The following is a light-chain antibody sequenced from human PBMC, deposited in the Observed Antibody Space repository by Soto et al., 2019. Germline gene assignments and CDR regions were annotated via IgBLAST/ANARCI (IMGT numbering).Light chain of an antibody. CDR1: QSVRSNY. J-gene: IGKJ4*01. V-gene: IGKV3-20*01. CDR3: HHYVSSLT. Sequence: EIVLTQSPGTLSLSPGERATLSCRASQSVRSNYLAWYQQKPGQAPRLLIYGASSRATGIPDRFSGSGSGTDFTLTVARLEPEDFAVYYCHHYVSSLTFGGGTQVEIK. CDR2: GAS.